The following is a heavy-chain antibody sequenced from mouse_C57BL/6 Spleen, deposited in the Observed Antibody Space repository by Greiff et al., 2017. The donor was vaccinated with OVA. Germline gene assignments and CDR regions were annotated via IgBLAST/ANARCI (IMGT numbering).Heavy chain of an antibody. J-gene: IGHJ4*01. V-gene: IGHV1-61*01. CDR3: ARSYYGSSDPYYAMDY. D-gene: IGHD1-1*01. Sequence: QVQLQQPGAELVRPGSSVKLSCKASGYTFTSYWMDWVQQRPGQGLEWIGNIYPSDSETHYNQKFKDKATLTVDKSSSTAYMQLSSLTSEDSAVYYCARSYYGSSDPYYAMDYWGQGTSVTVSS. CDR1: GYTFTSYW. CDR2: IYPSDSET.